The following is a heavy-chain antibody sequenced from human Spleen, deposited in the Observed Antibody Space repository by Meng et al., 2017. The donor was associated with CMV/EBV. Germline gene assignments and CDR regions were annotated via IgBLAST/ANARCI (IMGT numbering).Heavy chain of an antibody. D-gene: IGHD3-16*01. CDR2: IYSGGST. CDR3: ARDGGPFDY. CDR1: GFTVSSNY. Sequence: EAQMCGSGGGLSQPCGSRRLSRAAFGFTVSSNYMSWVRQAPGKGLEWVSVIYSGGSTYYADSVKGRFTISRDNSKNTLYLQMNSLRAEDTVVYYCARDGGPFDYWGQGTLVTVSS. V-gene: IGHV3-53*01. J-gene: IGHJ4*02.